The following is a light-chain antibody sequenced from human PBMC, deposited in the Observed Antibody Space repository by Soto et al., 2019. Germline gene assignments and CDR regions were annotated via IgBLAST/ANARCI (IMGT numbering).Light chain of an antibody. V-gene: IGKV1-33*01. J-gene: IGKJ5*01. CDR1: QDIRNS. Sequence: DIQMTQSPSSLAASVGDRATPTCQASQDIRNSLNWYQQKPGRAPKLLIYDASNVETGVPSRFSGTGSGTHFSFSISSLQPEDFATYYCQQYDYLVTFGQGTRLEIK. CDR2: DAS. CDR3: QQYDYLVT.